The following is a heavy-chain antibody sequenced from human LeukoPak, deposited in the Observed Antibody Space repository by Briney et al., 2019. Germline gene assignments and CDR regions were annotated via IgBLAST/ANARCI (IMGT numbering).Heavy chain of an antibody. J-gene: IGHJ4*02. D-gene: IGHD3-10*01. CDR2: SGST. CDR3: ARGRGVNTYYFDY. V-gene: IGHV4-38-2*02. CDR1: GYSISSGYY. Sequence: SETLSLTCTVSGYSISSGYYWGWIRQPPGKGLEWIGSGSTYYNPSLKSRVTISVDTSKNQFSLKLSSVTAADTAVYYCARGRGVNTYYFDYWGQGTLVTVSS.